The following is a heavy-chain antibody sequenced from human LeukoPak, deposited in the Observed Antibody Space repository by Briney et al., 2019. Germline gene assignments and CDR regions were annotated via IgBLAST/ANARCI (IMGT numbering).Heavy chain of an antibody. Sequence: ASVKVSCKASGYPFASYYINWVRQAPGQGLEWMGWISAYNGDTNYAQNLQGRVTMTTDTSTDTAYMELRGLRSDDTAVYYCAREYCSSTSCYDREGWFDPWGQGTLVTVSS. CDR2: ISAYNGDT. V-gene: IGHV1-18*01. CDR3: AREYCSSTSCYDREGWFDP. J-gene: IGHJ5*02. CDR1: GYPFASYY. D-gene: IGHD2-2*01.